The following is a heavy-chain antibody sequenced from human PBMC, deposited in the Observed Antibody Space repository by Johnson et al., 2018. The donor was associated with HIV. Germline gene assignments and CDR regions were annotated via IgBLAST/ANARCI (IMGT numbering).Heavy chain of an antibody. Sequence: QEHLVESGGGVVQPGRSLRLSCAASGFTFSSYGMHWVRQAPGKGLEWVAVIWYDGSNKYYADSVKGRFTISRDNSKNTLYLQMNSLRAEDTAVYYCAKDLSIAARPAAFDIWGQGTMVTVSS. V-gene: IGHV3-33*06. CDR2: IWYDGSNK. CDR3: AKDLSIAARPAAFDI. D-gene: IGHD6-6*01. J-gene: IGHJ3*02. CDR1: GFTFSSYG.